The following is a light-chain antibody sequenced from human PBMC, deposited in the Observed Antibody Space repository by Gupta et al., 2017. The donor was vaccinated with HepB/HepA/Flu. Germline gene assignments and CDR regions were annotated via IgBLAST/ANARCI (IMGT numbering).Light chain of an antibody. CDR1: SGDVGGYDS. Sequence: QPALTPPASVSGSPGQSFIVSCTRSSGDVGGYDSVSWYRQHPGKAPQLLIYDVSNRPSGISNRFSGSKSGNTASLTISGLQAEDEADYYCSSFTSTGILVVFGGGTKLTVL. J-gene: IGLJ2*01. CDR3: SSFTSTGILVV. V-gene: IGLV2-14*01. CDR2: DVS.